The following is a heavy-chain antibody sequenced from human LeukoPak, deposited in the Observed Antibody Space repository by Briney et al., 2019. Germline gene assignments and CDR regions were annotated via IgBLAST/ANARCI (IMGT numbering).Heavy chain of an antibody. CDR2: IYHSGST. J-gene: IGHJ4*02. D-gene: IGHD6-19*01. CDR3: ARHPSEEQWPYYFDY. CDR1: GCSISSDYY. V-gene: IGHV4-38-2*01. Sequence: SETLSLTCAVSGCSISSDYYWGWIRQPPGNGLEWIGSIYHSGSTYYNPSLKSRVTMLVDTSRNQFSLTLTSVTAADTAVYYCARHPSEEQWPYYFDYWGQGTLVTVSS.